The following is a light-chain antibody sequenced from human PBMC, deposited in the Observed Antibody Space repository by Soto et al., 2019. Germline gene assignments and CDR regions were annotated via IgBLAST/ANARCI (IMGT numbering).Light chain of an antibody. Sequence: DIPMTQSPPTLSASVGDRVTITCRASQSISSWLAWYQQKPGKAPNLLIYKASSLESGVPSRFSGSGSGTEFTLTITGLQPDDFATYYCQQYNTSPLTFGGWTKVEIK. V-gene: IGKV1-5*03. CDR1: QSISSW. CDR3: QQYNTSPLT. CDR2: KAS. J-gene: IGKJ4*01.